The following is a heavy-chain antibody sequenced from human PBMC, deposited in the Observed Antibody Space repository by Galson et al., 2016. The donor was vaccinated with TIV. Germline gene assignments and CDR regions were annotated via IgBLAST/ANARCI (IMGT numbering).Heavy chain of an antibody. CDR3: SSPFPGGDDFWSAYYDAFDI. J-gene: IGHJ3*02. Sequence: ETLSLTCAVYGGSFNRYYWTWIRQPPGKGLEWIGQINHSGSAKYNPSLKSRGTISVDTSKNQFSLKLTSVTAADTAVYYCSSPFPGGDDFWSAYYDAFDIWGQGTMVTVSS. D-gene: IGHD3-3*01. CDR1: GGSFNRYY. CDR2: INHSGSA. V-gene: IGHV4-34*01.